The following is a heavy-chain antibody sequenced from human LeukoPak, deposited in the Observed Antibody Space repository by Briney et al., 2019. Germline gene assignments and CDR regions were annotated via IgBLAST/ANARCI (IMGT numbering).Heavy chain of an antibody. D-gene: IGHD2-2*01. J-gene: IGHJ4*02. CDR1: GFTFSTYA. Sequence: GGSLRLSCAASGFTFSTYAMHWVRQAPGKGLEWVAVIWYDGNNKYYADSVKGRFTISRDNSKNTLYLQMNSLRVEDTAVYYCARGSSSVTLPGDWGQGTLVTVSS. CDR3: ARGSSSVTLPGD. V-gene: IGHV3-33*01. CDR2: IWYDGNNK.